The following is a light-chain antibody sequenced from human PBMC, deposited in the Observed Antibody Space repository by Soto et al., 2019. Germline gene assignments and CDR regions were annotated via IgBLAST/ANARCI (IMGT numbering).Light chain of an antibody. J-gene: IGKJ1*01. V-gene: IGKV3-20*01. CDR1: QSVTSNY. CDR3: QQYGISPTT. CDR2: GAS. Sequence: EIVLMQSPVTLSLSPGDRATLSCRASQSVTSNYIAWYQQKPGQAPRLIIFGASIRATAIPDRFSGSGSGTDFTLTISRLEPEDFAVYHCQQYGISPTTFGQGTKVDIK.